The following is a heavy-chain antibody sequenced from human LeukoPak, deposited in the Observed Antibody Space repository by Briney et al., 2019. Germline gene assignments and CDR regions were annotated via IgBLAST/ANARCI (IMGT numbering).Heavy chain of an antibody. D-gene: IGHD1-26*01. Sequence: SETLSLTCTVSGGPISGSIYYWGWIRQPPGKGLEWIGSIYYNGNTHYNPSLKSRVTISVDTSKNQFSLKLSSVTAADGGAYYCARHGSGSYYNFFDYWGQGTLVTVSS. V-gene: IGHV4-39*01. CDR1: GGPISGSIYY. CDR3: ARHGSGSYYNFFDY. J-gene: IGHJ4*02. CDR2: IYYNGNT.